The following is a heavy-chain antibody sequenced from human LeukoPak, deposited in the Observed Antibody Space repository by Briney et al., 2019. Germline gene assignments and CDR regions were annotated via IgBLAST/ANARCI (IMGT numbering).Heavy chain of an antibody. CDR3: ARGYSSGPTH. J-gene: IGHJ4*02. V-gene: IGHV4-34*01. D-gene: IGHD6-19*01. CDR1: GGSFSGYY. CDR2: INHSGST. Sequence: SETLSLTCAVYGGSFSGYYWSWIRQPPGKGLEWIGEINHSGSTNYNPSLKSRVTISADTSKNQFSLKLSSVTAADTAVYYCARGYSSGPTHWGQGTLVTVSS.